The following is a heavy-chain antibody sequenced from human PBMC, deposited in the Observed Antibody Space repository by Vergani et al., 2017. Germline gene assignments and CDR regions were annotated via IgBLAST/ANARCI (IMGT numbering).Heavy chain of an antibody. CDR1: GASIRSSNYY. CDR2: IYYSGST. V-gene: IGHV4-39*01. D-gene: IGHD6-19*01. Sequence: QLQLQESGPGLVKPSATLSLTCSVSGASIRSSNYYWGWIRQPPGKGLEWIASIYYSGSTYYNPSLKSRATISVDTSKNQFSLKLSSVTAADTAVYVCARHSTVEWLVKLGWIDPWGQGILVTVSS. J-gene: IGHJ5*02. CDR3: ARHSTVEWLVKLGWIDP.